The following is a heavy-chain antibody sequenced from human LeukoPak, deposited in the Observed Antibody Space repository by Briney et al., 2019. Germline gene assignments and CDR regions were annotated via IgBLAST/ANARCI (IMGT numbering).Heavy chain of an antibody. D-gene: IGHD6-6*01. J-gene: IGHJ5*02. CDR1: GYTFTSYD. CDR2: MNPNSGNT. Sequence: ALVKVSCKASGYTFTSYDINWVRQATGQGLEWMGWMNPNSGNTGYAQKFQGRVTITRNTSISTAYMELSSLRSEDTAVYYCARGRGIAARRRALVNWFDPWGQGTLVTVSS. V-gene: IGHV1-8*03. CDR3: ARGRGIAARRRALVNWFDP.